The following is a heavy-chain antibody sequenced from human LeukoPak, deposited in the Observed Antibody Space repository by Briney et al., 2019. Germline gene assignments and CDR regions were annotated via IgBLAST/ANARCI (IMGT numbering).Heavy chain of an antibody. J-gene: IGHJ4*02. D-gene: IGHD3-3*01. Sequence: SQTLSLTCNVSGGSVNSGGLFWTWIRQHPGKGLEWIGYIYYTGSTSYNPSLKSRVTMSVDTSKNQFSLKLSSVTAADTAVYYCARVFWSGYVRCDYWGQGILVTVSS. CDR3: ARVFWSGYVRCDY. V-gene: IGHV4-31*03. CDR2: IYYTGST. CDR1: GGSVNSGGLF.